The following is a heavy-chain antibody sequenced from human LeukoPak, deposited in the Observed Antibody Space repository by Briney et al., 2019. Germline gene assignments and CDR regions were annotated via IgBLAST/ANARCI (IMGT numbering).Heavy chain of an antibody. V-gene: IGHV1-2*02. Sequence: ASVKVSCKASGYTFTGYYMHWVRQAPGQGLEWMGWINPNSGGTNYAQKFQGRVTMTRDTSISTAYMELSRLRSDDTAVYYCARDPRYWYSSSWQEPMDVWGKGTTVTVSS. D-gene: IGHD6-13*01. J-gene: IGHJ6*04. CDR1: GYTFTGYY. CDR3: ARDPRYWYSSSWQEPMDV. CDR2: INPNSGGT.